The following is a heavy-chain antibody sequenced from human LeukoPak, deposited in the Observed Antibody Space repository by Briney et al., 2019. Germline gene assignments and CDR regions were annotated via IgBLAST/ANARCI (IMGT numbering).Heavy chain of an antibody. D-gene: IGHD3-3*01. CDR3: ATHPHYDFWSGYDT. CDR2: VDPDDGET. CDR1: GYTLTELS. J-gene: IGHJ5*02. V-gene: IGHV1-24*01. Sequence: ASVKVSCKVSGYTLTELSMHWVRQAPGKGLEWMGGVDPDDGETIYAQKFQGRVTMTEDTSTDTAYMELSRLRSDDTAVYYCATHPHYDFWSGYDTWGQGTLVTVSS.